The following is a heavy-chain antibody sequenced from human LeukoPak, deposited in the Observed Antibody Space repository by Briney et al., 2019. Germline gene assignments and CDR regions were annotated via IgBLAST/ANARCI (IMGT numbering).Heavy chain of an antibody. CDR3: ARLITGTTTAFDI. D-gene: IGHD1-7*01. CDR1: GGSISGYY. Sequence: PSETLSLTCSVSGGSISGYYWTWIRQPAGKGLEWIGRVYTSGSTHYNPSLKTRLTMSVDTSKNQFSLKLSSVTAADTAVYYCARLITGTTTAFDIWGQGAMVTVSS. J-gene: IGHJ3*02. V-gene: IGHV4-4*07. CDR2: VYTSGST.